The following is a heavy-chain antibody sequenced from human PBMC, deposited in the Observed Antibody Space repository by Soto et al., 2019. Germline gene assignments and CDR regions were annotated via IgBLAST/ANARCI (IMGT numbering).Heavy chain of an antibody. J-gene: IGHJ6*03. Sequence: EVQLVESGGGLVKPGGSLRLSCAASGFTFSSYSMNWVRQAPGKGLEWVSSISSSSSYIYYADSVKGRFTISRDNAKNSLYLQMNSLRAEDTAVYYCARDGPWSWTYYYYYYYMDVWGKGTTVTVSS. CDR2: ISSSSSYI. V-gene: IGHV3-21*01. CDR3: ARDGPWSWTYYYYYYYMDV. D-gene: IGHD3-3*01. CDR1: GFTFSSYS.